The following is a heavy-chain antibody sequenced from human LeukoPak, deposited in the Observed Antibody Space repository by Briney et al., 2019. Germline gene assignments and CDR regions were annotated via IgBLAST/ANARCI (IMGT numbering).Heavy chain of an antibody. J-gene: IGHJ4*02. CDR3: ARADIIVVAGATPVGSGFEY. D-gene: IGHD2-15*01. CDR1: GYTFTTYG. Sequence: ASVKVSCKTSGYTFTTYGISWLRQAPGQGLEWMGWISAHKGDTEYAQKFQGRVTMTRDTSTSTAYMELQSLTSDDTAVYYCARADIIVVAGATPVGSGFEYWGQGALITVS. V-gene: IGHV1-18*01. CDR2: ISAHKGDT.